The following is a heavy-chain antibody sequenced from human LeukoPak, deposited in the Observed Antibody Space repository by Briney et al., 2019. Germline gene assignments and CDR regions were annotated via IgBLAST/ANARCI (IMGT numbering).Heavy chain of an antibody. CDR3: ARYYYDSSGYPEGFDY. J-gene: IGHJ4*02. CDR1: GYTFTSYD. D-gene: IGHD3-22*01. CDR2: MNPNSGNT. V-gene: IGHV1-8*01. Sequence: GASVKVSCRASGYTFTSYDINWVRQATGQGLEWMGWMNPNSGNTGYAQKFQGRVTMTRNTSISTAYMELSSLRSEDTAVYYCARYYYDSSGYPEGFDYWGQGTLVTVSS.